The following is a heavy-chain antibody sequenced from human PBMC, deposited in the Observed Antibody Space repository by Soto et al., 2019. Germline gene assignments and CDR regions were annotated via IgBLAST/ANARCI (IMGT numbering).Heavy chain of an antibody. CDR3: ARGGAMGVDY. CDR2: IYFDGITT. V-gene: IGHV3-74*01. J-gene: IGHJ4*02. Sequence: EVQLVESGGGVVQPGGALEIPRNAFWFNFNNPRMPWVPPAPGKGLVWVSRIYFDGITTNYADSVKGRLTVTRDNAKNTVYLHVNTLRDEDTAVYYCARGGAMGVDYWGQGTLVTVSS. D-gene: IGHD1-26*01. CDR1: WFNFNNPR.